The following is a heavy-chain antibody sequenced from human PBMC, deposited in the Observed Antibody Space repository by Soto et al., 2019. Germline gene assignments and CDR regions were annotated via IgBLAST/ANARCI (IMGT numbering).Heavy chain of an antibody. CDR1: GFTFSSYA. J-gene: IGHJ6*02. CDR2: ISYDGSNK. Sequence: GGSLRLSCAASGFTFSSYALHWVRQAPGKGLEWVAVISYDGSNKYYADSVKGRFTIPRDNSKNTLYLQMNSLRAEDTAVYYCARVVLAATPYYYYGMAVWGQGT. CDR3: ARVVLAATPYYYYGMAV. V-gene: IGHV3-30-3*01. D-gene: IGHD2-15*01.